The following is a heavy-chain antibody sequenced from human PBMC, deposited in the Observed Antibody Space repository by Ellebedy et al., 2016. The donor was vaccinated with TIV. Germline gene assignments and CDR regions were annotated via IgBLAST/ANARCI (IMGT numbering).Heavy chain of an antibody. V-gene: IGHV3-23*01. Sequence: PGGSLRLSCAASGFTFSRYAMSRVRQAPGKGLEWVSGIVGSGGGIYYADSVKGRFTISRDNSKSTVDLQMNSLRAEDTAVYYCAKDRTPGDGYWVFDQWGQGALVTVSS. J-gene: IGHJ4*02. CDR3: AKDRTPGDGYWVFDQ. CDR2: IVGSGGGI. D-gene: IGHD5-18*01. CDR1: GFTFSRYA.